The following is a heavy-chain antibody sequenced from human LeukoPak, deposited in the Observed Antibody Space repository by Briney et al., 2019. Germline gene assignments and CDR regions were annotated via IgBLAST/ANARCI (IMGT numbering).Heavy chain of an antibody. D-gene: IGHD3-22*01. V-gene: IGHV4-39*07. J-gene: IGHJ2*01. CDR1: GDSISSSTSC. Sequence: ASETLSLTCAVSGDSISSSTSCWSWIRQPPGKGLEWIGEINHSGSTNYNPSLKSRVTISVDTSKNQFSLKLSSVTAADTAVYYCARGFRYYYDSSGPFFDLWGRGTLVTVSS. CDR2: INHSGST. CDR3: ARGFRYYYDSSGPFFDL.